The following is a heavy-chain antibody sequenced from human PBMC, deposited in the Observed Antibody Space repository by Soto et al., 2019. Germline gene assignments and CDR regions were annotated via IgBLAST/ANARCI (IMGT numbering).Heavy chain of an antibody. CDR1: GFTFNNFA. J-gene: IGHJ3*01. CDR2: ISGAGANT. D-gene: IGHD2-15*01. V-gene: IGHV3-23*04. Sequence: EVQLVESGGGLVQPGGSLRLSCAASGFTFNNFALTWVRQAPGKGLERVSTISGAGANTYYADSVKGRFTISRDNSKNTLYLQMFSLRAEDTAVYFCAKDRDVVVVIAAAATGAFDVWGQGTMVTVSS. CDR3: AKDRDVVVVIAAAATGAFDV.